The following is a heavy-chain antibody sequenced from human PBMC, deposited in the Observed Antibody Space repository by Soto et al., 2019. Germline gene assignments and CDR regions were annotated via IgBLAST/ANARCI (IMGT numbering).Heavy chain of an antibody. CDR3: AADPFFVNSSSFYSFDC. CDR1: GFTFTNSA. CDR2: TVVGSGNT. D-gene: IGHD3-22*01. Sequence: VASVKVSCKASGFTFTNSAVQWVRQARGQRLEWIGWTVVGSGNTNYAQKFQERVTFTRDMSPSTAYMELSRLRSADTAVYYCAADPFFVNSSSFYSFDCWGQGTLFTGAS. V-gene: IGHV1-58*01. J-gene: IGHJ4*02.